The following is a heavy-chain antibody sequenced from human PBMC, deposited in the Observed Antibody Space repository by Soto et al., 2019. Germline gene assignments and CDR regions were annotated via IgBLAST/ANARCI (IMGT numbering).Heavy chain of an antibody. D-gene: IGHD3-3*01. J-gene: IGHJ5*02. CDR2: IYYSGST. V-gene: IGHV4-59*12. CDR3: ARWWSGSRQGFDP. Sequence: SETLSLTCTVPGGSISSYYWSWIRQPPGKGLEWIGYIYYSGSTYYNPSLKSRVTISVDTSKNQFSLKLSSVTAADTAVYYCARWWSGSRQGFDPWGQGTLVTVSS. CDR1: GGSISSYY.